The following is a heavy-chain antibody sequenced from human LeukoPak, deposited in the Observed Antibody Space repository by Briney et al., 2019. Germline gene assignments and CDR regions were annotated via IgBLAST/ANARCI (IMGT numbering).Heavy chain of an antibody. J-gene: IGHJ4*02. Sequence: GGSLRLSCAASGFTFSSYAMHWVRQAPGKGLEWVAVISYDGSNKYYADSVKGRFTISRDNAKNSLYLQMNSLRAEDTAVYYCARVPIAAAANFDYWGQGTLVTVSS. CDR3: ARVPIAAAANFDY. CDR2: ISYDGSNK. D-gene: IGHD6-13*01. CDR1: GFTFSSYA. V-gene: IGHV3-30-3*01.